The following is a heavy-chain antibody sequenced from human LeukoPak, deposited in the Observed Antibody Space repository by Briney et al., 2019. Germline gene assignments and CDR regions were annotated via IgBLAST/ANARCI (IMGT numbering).Heavy chain of an antibody. CDR3: ARDLAGITAAGIFDY. V-gene: IGHV3-21*01. D-gene: IGHD6-13*01. CDR2: IAGSSGYI. CDR1: GFTFSSYA. Sequence: GGSLRLSCGASGFTFSSYAMNWVRQAPGKGPEWVSSIAGSSGYISYADSVKGRFTISRDNAKKSLYLQMTSLTAEDTAVYYCARDLAGITAAGIFDYWGQGTLVTVSS. J-gene: IGHJ4*02.